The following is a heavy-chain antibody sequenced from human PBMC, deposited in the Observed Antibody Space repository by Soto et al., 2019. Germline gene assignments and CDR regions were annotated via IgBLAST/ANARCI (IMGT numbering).Heavy chain of an antibody. J-gene: IGHJ4*02. CDR3: AREETPYYYDSSGYYYY. V-gene: IGHV3-30-3*01. CDR1: GFTFSSYA. Sequence: GGSLRLSCAASGFTFSSYAMHWVRQAPGKGLEWVAVISYDGSNKYYADSVKGRFTISRDNSKNTLYLQMNSLRAEDTAVYYCAREETPYYYDSSGYYYYWGQGTLVTVSS. CDR2: ISYDGSNK. D-gene: IGHD3-22*01.